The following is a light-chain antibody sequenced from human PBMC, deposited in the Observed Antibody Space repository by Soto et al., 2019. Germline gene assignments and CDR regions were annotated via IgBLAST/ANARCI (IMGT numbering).Light chain of an antibody. Sequence: EIIMTQSPATLSVSPGEGATLSCRTSHSISTNLAWYKHKRGQSPRLLVYGASTRATGVPARFSGSGSGAEFTLSISSLQSEDFAVYYCQPYNSWPIFGGGTKVEIK. CDR3: QPYNSWPI. J-gene: IGKJ4*01. CDR1: HSISTN. CDR2: GAS. V-gene: IGKV3-15*01.